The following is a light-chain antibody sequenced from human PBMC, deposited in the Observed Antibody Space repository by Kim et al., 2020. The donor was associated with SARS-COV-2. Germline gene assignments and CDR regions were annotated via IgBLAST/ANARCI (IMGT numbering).Light chain of an antibody. J-gene: IGLJ3*02. V-gene: IGLV3-19*01. CDR1: SLRSYY. CDR3: NSRDSSGNHLEV. CDR2: GKN. Sequence: SSELTQDPAVSVALGQTVRITCQGDSLRSYYASWYQQKPGQAPVLVIYGKNNRPSGIPDRFSGSSSGNTASLTITGAQAEDEADYYCNSRDSSGNHLEVFSGGTQLTVL.